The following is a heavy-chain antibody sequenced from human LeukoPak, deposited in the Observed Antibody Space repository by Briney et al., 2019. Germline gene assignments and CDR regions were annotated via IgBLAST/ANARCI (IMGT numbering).Heavy chain of an antibody. CDR1: GGSIGSYY. CDR2: IYTSGST. CDR3: ARHPGYYDSSGYLNWFDP. V-gene: IGHV4-4*07. Sequence: PSETLSLTCTVSGGSIGSYYWSWIRQPAGKGLEWIGRIYTSGSTNYNPSLKSRVTMSVDTSKNQFSLKLSSVTAADTAVYYCARHPGYYDSSGYLNWFDPWGQGTLVTVSS. D-gene: IGHD3-22*01. J-gene: IGHJ5*02.